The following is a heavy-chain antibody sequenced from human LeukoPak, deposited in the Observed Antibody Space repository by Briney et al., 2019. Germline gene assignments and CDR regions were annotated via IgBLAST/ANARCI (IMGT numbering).Heavy chain of an antibody. CDR3: ARQPEGWSSGWYMSADAFDI. V-gene: IGHV4-39*01. J-gene: IGHJ3*02. D-gene: IGHD6-19*01. CDR1: GGSISSRRHY. Sequence: TSETLSLTCTVSGGSISSRRHYWGWIRQPPGKGLEWIGSIFYSGSTNYNPSLKSRVTISVDTSKNQFSLKLSSVTAADTAVYYCARQPEGWSSGWYMSADAFDIWGQGTMVTVSS. CDR2: IFYSGST.